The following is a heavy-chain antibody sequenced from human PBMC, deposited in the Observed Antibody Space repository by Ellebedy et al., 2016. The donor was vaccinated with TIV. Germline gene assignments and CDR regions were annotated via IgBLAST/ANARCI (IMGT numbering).Heavy chain of an antibody. Sequence: SETLSLXCNVSGGYLRTYYWSWIRQPPGRGLEWIGWIYYTGSTNHNPSLKSRVTILLDTSKNQFSLKLSSVTAADTAVYYCASSPYGDYGIGYWGQGTLVTVSS. CDR1: GGYLRTYY. V-gene: IGHV4-59*01. D-gene: IGHD4-17*01. CDR3: ASSPYGDYGIGY. J-gene: IGHJ4*02. CDR2: IYYTGST.